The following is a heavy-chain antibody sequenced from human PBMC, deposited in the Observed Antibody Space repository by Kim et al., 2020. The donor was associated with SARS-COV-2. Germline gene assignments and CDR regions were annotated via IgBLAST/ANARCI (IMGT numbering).Heavy chain of an antibody. CDR3: ARFGGGYLGV. CDR1: GGFLSSGGYH. Sequence: SETLSLTCTVSGGFLSSGGYHWSWIRQHPGKGLEWIGYIYYSGSTSYNPSLKSRLTISVETSKSQFSLKLSSVTAADTAVYYCARFGGGYLGVWGQGTLVTVSS. CDR2: IYYSGST. J-gene: IGHJ4*02. D-gene: IGHD2-15*01. V-gene: IGHV4-31*03.